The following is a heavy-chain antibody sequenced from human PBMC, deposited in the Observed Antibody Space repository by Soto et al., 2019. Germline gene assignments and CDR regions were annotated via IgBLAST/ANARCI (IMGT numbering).Heavy chain of an antibody. J-gene: IGHJ6*02. CDR1: GYTFTGYY. D-gene: IGHD6-6*01. CDR3: ASGEYSSSSVYYYYGMDV. V-gene: IGHV1-2*02. Sequence: QVQLVQSGAEVKKPGASVKVSCKASGYTFTGYYMHWVRQAPGQGLEWMGWINPNSGGTNYAQKFQGRVTITADKSTSTAYMELSSLRSEDTAVYYCASGEYSSSSVYYYYGMDVWGQGTTVTVSS. CDR2: INPNSGGT.